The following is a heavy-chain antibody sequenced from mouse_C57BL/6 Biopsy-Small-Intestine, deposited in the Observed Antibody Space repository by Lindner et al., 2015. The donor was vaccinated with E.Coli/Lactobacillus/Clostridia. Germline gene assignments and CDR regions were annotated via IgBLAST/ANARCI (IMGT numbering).Heavy chain of an antibody. J-gene: IGHJ2*01. CDR2: INPYNGGT. CDR3: ARDSSGPDY. D-gene: IGHD3-2*02. CDR1: GYTFTDYY. V-gene: IGHV1-19*01. Sequence: VQLQESGPVLVKPGASVKMSCKASGYTFTDYYMNWVKQSHGKSLEWIGVINPYNGGTSYNQKFKGKATLTVDKSSSTAYMELNSLTSEDSAVYYCARDSSGPDYWGQGTTLTVSS.